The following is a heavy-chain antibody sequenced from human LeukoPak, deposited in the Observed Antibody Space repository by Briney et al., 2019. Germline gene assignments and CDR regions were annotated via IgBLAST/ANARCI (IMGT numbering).Heavy chain of an antibody. D-gene: IGHD5-18*01. V-gene: IGHV1-69*04. J-gene: IGHJ4*02. CDR2: IIPILGIA. CDR3: ARENSWGYVDTAMVFDY. Sequence: GASVKVSCKASGGTFSSYAISWVRQAPGQGLEWMGRIIPILGIANYAQKFQGRVTITADKSTSTAYMELSSLRSEDTAVYYCARENSWGYVDTAMVFDYWGQGTLVTVSS. CDR1: GGTFSSYA.